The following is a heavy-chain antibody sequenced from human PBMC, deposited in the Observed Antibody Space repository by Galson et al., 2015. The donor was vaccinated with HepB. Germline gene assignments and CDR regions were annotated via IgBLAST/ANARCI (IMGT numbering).Heavy chain of an antibody. V-gene: IGHV3-33*01. CDR1: GFTFSSYG. J-gene: IGHJ3*02. Sequence: SLRLSCAASGFTFSSYGMHWVRQAPGKGLEWVAVIWNDGSNKYYGDSVKGRFTISRDNSKNTLYLQVNSLRAGDTAVYYCARPPFPYSRPRPPGGPDDAFDMWGQRTMVTVTS. CDR3: ARPPFPYSRPRPPGGPDDAFDM. D-gene: IGHD3-16*01. CDR2: IWNDGSNK.